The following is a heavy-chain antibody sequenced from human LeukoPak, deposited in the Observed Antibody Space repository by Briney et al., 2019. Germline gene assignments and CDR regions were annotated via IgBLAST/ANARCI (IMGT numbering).Heavy chain of an antibody. CDR2: IYHSGST. J-gene: IGHJ3*02. CDR1: GGSISSGGYS. D-gene: IGHD6-19*01. CDR3: ARGGWSRDI. V-gene: IGHV4-30-2*01. Sequence: SETLSLTCAVSGGSISSGGYSWSWIRQPPGKGLEWIGYIYHSGSTYYNPSLKSRVTISVDRSKNQFSLKLRSVTAADTAVYYCARGGWSRDIWGQGTMVTVSS.